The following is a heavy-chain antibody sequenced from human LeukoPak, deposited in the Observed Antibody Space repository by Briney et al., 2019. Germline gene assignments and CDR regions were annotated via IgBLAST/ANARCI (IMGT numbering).Heavy chain of an antibody. J-gene: IGHJ4*02. CDR1: GYTLTELS. CDR2: FDPEDGET. D-gene: IGHD3-16*02. CDR3: ATGVYDYVWGSYRSFDY. Sequence: ASVKVSCKVSGYTLTELSMHWVRQAPGKGLEWMGGFDPEDGETIYAQKIQGRVTMTEDTSTDTAHMELSSLRSEDTAVYYCATGVYDYVWGSYRSFDYWGQGTLVTVSS. V-gene: IGHV1-24*01.